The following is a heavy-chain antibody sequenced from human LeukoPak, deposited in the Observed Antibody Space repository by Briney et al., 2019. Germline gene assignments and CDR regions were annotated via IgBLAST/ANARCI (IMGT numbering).Heavy chain of an antibody. CDR2: IKQGGSEK. J-gene: IGHJ5*02. CDR1: GFPFRRYW. D-gene: IGHD6-13*01. V-gene: IGHV3-7*01. CDR3: AREAIEEQQLVSWFDP. Sequence: GGSLTLLCAACGFPFRRYWEMWLRDAPEKALECVANIKQGGSEKYYVDSVRGRYTISRDNAKNSMYLQMNSLRAEDTAVYYCAREAIEEQQLVSWFDPWGQGTLVTVSS.